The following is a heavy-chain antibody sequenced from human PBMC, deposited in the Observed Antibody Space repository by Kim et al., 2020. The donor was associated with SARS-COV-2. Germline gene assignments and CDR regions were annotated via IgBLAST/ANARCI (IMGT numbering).Heavy chain of an antibody. CDR3: ARHVPVAGSAFDI. Sequence: NPSLKSRVTISVDTSKNQFSLKLSSVTAADTAVYYCARHVPVAGSAFDIWGQGTMVTVSS. D-gene: IGHD6-19*01. V-gene: IGHV4-59*08. J-gene: IGHJ3*02.